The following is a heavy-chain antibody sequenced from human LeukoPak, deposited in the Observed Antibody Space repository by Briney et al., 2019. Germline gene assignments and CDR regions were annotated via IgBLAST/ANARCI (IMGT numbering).Heavy chain of an antibody. CDR2: INPNTGAT. J-gene: IGHJ4*02. CDR3: ARGQLHSSSWHDY. Sequence: ASVKVSCKASGYTFNAYFMHWVRQAPGQGLEWMGWINPNTGATNYAQKFQGRVTLTRDTSITTVYMELSSLKSDDTAVYYCARGQLHSSSWHDYRGQGTLVTVSS. D-gene: IGHD6-13*01. V-gene: IGHV1-2*02. CDR1: GYTFNAYF.